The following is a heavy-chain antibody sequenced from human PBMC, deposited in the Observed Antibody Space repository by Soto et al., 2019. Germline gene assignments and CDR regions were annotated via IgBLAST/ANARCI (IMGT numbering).Heavy chain of an antibody. CDR2: ISGSGGST. CDR1: GFTFSSYA. D-gene: IGHD4-4*01. V-gene: IGHV3-23*01. J-gene: IGHJ6*02. Sequence: PGGSLRLSCAASGFTFSSYAMSWVRQAPGKGLEWVSAISGSGGSTYYADSVKGRFTISRDNSKNTLYLQMNSLRAEDTAVYYCAKDPVHPGPSNYTYYVWGQGTTVTVSS. CDR3: AKDPVHPGPSNYTYYV.